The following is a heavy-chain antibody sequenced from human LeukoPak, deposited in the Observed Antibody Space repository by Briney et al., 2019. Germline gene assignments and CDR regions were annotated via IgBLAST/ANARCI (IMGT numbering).Heavy chain of an antibody. D-gene: IGHD3-10*01. CDR3: ARGIVYGSGSYYKAYYFDS. J-gene: IGHJ4*02. V-gene: IGHV4-34*01. CDR1: GGSFSGSY. CDR2: INHSGTT. Sequence: SETLSLTCSASGGSFSGSYWSWIRQPPGKGLEWIGEINHSGTTNYNPSLASRVTVSVDTSKNQFSLNLTSVTAADTAVYFCARGIVYGSGSYYKAYYFDSWGQGTLVTVSS.